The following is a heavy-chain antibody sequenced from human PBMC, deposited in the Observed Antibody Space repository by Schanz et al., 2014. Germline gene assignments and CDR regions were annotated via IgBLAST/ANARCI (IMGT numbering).Heavy chain of an antibody. Sequence: EVQLLESGGGLVQPGGSLRLSCAASGFTFSSYYMSWIRQAPGKGLEWVSGMSGSGSTADYADSVKGRFTISRDNSKNALYLQMDSLRAEDTAVYYCATEGPRGTRHPINYYYAMDNWGQGTKXTV. CDR3: ATEGPRGTRHPINYYYAMDN. D-gene: IGHD6-6*01. CDR1: GFTFSSYY. V-gene: IGHV3-23*01. CDR2: MSGSGSTA. J-gene: IGHJ6*02.